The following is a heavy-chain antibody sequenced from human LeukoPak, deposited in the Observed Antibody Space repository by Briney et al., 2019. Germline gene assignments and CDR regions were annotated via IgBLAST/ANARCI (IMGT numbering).Heavy chain of an antibody. J-gene: IGHJ5*02. Sequence: ASVKVSCKASGYSFTDYYMHWVRQAPGQGLEWMGWINPNSGGTNYAQKFQGRVTMTRDTSISTAYMELSRLRSDDTAVYYCARDYGAITIFTNWFDPWGQGTLVTVSS. CDR1: GYSFTDYY. CDR3: ARDYGAITIFTNWFDP. V-gene: IGHV1-2*02. D-gene: IGHD3-9*01. CDR2: INPNSGGT.